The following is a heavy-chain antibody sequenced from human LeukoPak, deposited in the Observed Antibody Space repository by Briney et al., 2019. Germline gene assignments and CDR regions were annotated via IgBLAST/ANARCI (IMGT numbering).Heavy chain of an antibody. CDR1: GFTFSSYA. V-gene: IGHV3-21*01. D-gene: IGHD5-24*01. CDR3: ARDEDGPNGY. Sequence: PGGSLRLSCAASGFTFSSYAMSWVRQAPGKGLEWVSSISSSSSYVYYADSVKGRFTISRDNAKNSLYLQMNSLRAEDTAVYYCARDEDGPNGYWGQGTLVTVSS. J-gene: IGHJ4*02. CDR2: ISSSSSYV.